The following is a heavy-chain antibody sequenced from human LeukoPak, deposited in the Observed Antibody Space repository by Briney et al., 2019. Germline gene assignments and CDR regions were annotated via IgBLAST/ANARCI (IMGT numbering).Heavy chain of an antibody. J-gene: IGHJ4*02. CDR2: VRDSENT. V-gene: IGHV4-59*11. CDR1: GVSISSHY. Sequence: SPSETLSLTCTVSGVSISSHYWGWLRQPPGKGLEWIGYVRDSENTKDNPSLNSRITLSADTSMNQLSLRLSSVTAADTAVYYCATIKRGSIFGYFDFWGQGSLVTVSS. D-gene: IGHD5-18*01. CDR3: ATIKRGSIFGYFDF.